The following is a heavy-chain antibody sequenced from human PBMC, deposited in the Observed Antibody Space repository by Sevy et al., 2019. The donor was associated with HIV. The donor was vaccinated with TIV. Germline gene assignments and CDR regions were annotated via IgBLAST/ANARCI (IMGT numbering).Heavy chain of an antibody. CDR1: GFTFSGSA. Sequence: GGSLRLSCAASGFTFSGSAMHWVRQASGKGLEWVGRIRSKANSYARANAASVKGSFTIARDDSKNTTYLQMNSLKTEDTAVYYCTKYYDSSGYYYLSLAFDIWGQGTMVTVSS. CDR2: IRSKANSYAR. J-gene: IGHJ3*02. D-gene: IGHD3-22*01. V-gene: IGHV3-73*01. CDR3: TKYYDSSGYYYLSLAFDI.